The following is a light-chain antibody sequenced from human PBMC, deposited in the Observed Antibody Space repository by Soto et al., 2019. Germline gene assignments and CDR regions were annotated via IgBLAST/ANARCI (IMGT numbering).Light chain of an antibody. Sequence: QSVLTQPPSVSGAPGQRVTISCTGSSSNIGAGYDVHWYQQLPGTAPKLLIYGNTNRPSGVPDRFSGSKSGTSASLAISGLQAEDESDYYCSSYTTSSSYFFGTGTKVTVL. J-gene: IGLJ1*01. V-gene: IGLV1-40*01. CDR1: SSNIGAGYD. CDR2: GNT. CDR3: SSYTTSSSYF.